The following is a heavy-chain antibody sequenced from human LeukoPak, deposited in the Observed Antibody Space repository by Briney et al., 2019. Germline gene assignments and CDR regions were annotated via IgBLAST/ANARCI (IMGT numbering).Heavy chain of an antibody. D-gene: IGHD3-3*01. Sequence: SQTLSLTCAVSGVSITSDTYYWSWIRQPPGKGLEWIGYILHSGSTYHNPSLKSRVTILVDTSKNQFSLKLSSVTAADTAVYFCARPRAFWSAYFDYWGQGILVTVSS. CDR2: ILHSGST. V-gene: IGHV4-30-2*01. CDR1: GVSITSDTYY. J-gene: IGHJ4*02. CDR3: ARPRAFWSAYFDY.